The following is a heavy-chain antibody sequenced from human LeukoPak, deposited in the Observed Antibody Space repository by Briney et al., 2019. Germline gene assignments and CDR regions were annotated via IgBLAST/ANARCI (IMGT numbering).Heavy chain of an antibody. CDR3: AREYCSSTSCLYDY. CDR2: ISSSSSTI. Sequence: PGGSLRLSCAASGFTFRSYSMNWVREAPGKGLEWGSYISSSSSTIYYADSVKGRFTISRDKAKNSLYLQMNSLRAEDTAVYYCAREYCSSTSCLYDYWGQGTLVTVSS. V-gene: IGHV3-48*01. D-gene: IGHD2-2*01. J-gene: IGHJ4*02. CDR1: GFTFRSYS.